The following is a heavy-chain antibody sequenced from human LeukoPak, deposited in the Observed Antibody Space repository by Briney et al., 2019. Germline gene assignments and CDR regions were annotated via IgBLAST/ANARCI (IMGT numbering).Heavy chain of an antibody. CDR2: IIPIFGTA. CDR3: ARDKYEGNQPLFLDY. D-gene: IGHD1-14*01. V-gene: IGHV1-69*13. CDR1: GYTFTSYA. Sequence: ASVKVSCKASGYTFTSYAMHWVRQAPGQGLEWMGGIIPIFGTANYAQKFQGRVTITADESTSTAYMELSSLRSEDTAVYYCARDKYEGNQPLFLDYWGQGTLVTVSS. J-gene: IGHJ4*02.